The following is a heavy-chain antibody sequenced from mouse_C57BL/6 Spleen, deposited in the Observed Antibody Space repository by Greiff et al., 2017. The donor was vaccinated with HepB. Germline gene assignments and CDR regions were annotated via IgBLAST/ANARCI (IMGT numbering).Heavy chain of an antibody. Sequence: EVHLVESGGGLVKPGGSLKLSCAASGFTFSSYAMSWVRQTPEKRLEWVATISDGGSYTYYPDNVKGRFTISRDNAKNNLYLQMSHLKSEDTAMYYCARNPPDYYGSSTWFAYWGQGTLVTVSA. D-gene: IGHD1-1*01. V-gene: IGHV5-4*01. CDR3: ARNPPDYYGSSTWFAY. J-gene: IGHJ3*01. CDR2: ISDGGSYT. CDR1: GFTFSSYA.